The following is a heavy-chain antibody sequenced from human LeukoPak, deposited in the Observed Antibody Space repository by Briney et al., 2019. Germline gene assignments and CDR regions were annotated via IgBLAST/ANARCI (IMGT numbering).Heavy chain of an antibody. CDR2: IWFDGSQE. CDR1: GYTFTNHG. Sequence: GGSLRLSCAASGYTFTNHGMHWVRQAPGKGLEWVANIWFDGSQENYADTVKGRFTIFRDISKSTLYLQMNSLRAEDTAVYYCARDLAAGRLDFRGQGTLVTVSS. J-gene: IGHJ4*02. D-gene: IGHD6-6*01. CDR3: ARDLAAGRLDF. V-gene: IGHV3-33*01.